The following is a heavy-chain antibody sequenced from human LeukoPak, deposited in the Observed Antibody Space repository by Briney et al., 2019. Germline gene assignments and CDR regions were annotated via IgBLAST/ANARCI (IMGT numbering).Heavy chain of an antibody. CDR2: IYITGST. D-gene: IGHD1-26*01. CDR3: ARVRIGETSYDASDV. J-gene: IGHJ3*01. Sequence: SETLSLTCTVSGGSISSYYWTRIQQPPGKGLEWIGDIYITGSTNYNPYLKRRVTMSVDTSKNQFSLRLSSVTAADTAVYYCARVRIGETSYDASDVWGLGTMVTVSS. CDR1: GGSISSYY. V-gene: IGHV4-59*13.